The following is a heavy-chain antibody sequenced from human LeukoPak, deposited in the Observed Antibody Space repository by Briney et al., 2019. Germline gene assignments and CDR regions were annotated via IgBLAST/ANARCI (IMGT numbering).Heavy chain of an antibody. V-gene: IGHV4-34*01. CDR1: GFTFSSYG. CDR3: ARVVLVVVPAAIPAYRINWFDP. Sequence: NPGGSLRLSCAASGFTFSSYGMHWIRQPPGKGLEWIGEINHSGSTNYNPSLKSRVTISVDTSKNQFSLKLSSVTAADTAVYYCARVVLVVVPAAIPAYRINWFDPWGQGTLVTVSS. J-gene: IGHJ5*02. D-gene: IGHD2-2*02. CDR2: INHSGST.